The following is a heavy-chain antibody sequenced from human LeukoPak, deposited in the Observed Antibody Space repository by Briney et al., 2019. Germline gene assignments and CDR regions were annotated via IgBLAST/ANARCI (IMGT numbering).Heavy chain of an antibody. J-gene: IGHJ5*02. CDR3: ARNVRLGSGELSFAPFKNWFDP. Sequence: SETLSLTCAVYGGSFSGYYWSWIRQPPGKGLEWIGEINHSGSTNYNPSLKSRVTISVDTSKNRFSLKLSSVTAADTAVYYCARNVRLGSGELSFAPFKNWFDPWGQGTLVTVSS. CDR2: INHSGST. V-gene: IGHV4-34*01. D-gene: IGHD3-16*02. CDR1: GGSFSGYY.